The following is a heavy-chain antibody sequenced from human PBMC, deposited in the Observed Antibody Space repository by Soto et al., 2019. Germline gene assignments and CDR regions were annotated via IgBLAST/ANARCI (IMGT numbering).Heavy chain of an antibody. CDR3: ARGTLGIGSMVRGVIPPYYYYYYMDV. Sequence: ASVKVSCKASGYTFTSYDINWVRQATGQGLEWMGWMNPNSGNTGYAQKFQGRVTMTRNTSISTAYMELSSLRSEDTAVYYCARGTLGIGSMVRGVIPPYYYYYYMDVWGKGTTVTVSS. V-gene: IGHV1-8*01. CDR1: GYTFTSYD. D-gene: IGHD3-10*01. CDR2: MNPNSGNT. J-gene: IGHJ6*03.